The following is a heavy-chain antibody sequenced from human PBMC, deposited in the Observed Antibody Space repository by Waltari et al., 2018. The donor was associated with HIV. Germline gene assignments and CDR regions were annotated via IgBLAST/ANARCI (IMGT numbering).Heavy chain of an antibody. CDR2: INPKTGKT. J-gene: IGHJ5*02. D-gene: IGHD2-8*01. CDR1: GYKLVDSD. CDR3: ARMYCTLSTCSRINWFDP. Sequence: VHLVQSGAEVKKPGASVKVSCKTSGYKLVDSDLNWVRQAKGQGLEWMGWINPKTGKTGTAQKFQGRMTMSVNVSSEIAYLDLRDLRSEDTATYFCARMYCTLSTCSRINWFDPWGQGSSITVSS. V-gene: IGHV1-8*02.